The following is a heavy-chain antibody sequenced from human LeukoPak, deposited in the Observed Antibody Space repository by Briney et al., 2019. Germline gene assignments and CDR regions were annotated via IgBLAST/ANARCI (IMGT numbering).Heavy chain of an antibody. J-gene: IGHJ5*02. D-gene: IGHD3-10*01. Sequence: GGSLRLSCAASGLTVSNNYISWIRQAPGRGLEWVSVMYMDGTTYYADSVRGRFTLSRDSSKNTVYLHMNSLRDEDTAVYYCARDSLWFGEPYSPWGQGTLVTVSS. CDR3: ARDSLWFGEPYSP. CDR1: GLTVSNNY. V-gene: IGHV3-53*01. CDR2: MYMDGTT.